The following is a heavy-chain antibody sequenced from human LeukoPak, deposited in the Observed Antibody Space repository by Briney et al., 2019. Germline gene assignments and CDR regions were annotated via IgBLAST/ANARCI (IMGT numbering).Heavy chain of an antibody. V-gene: IGHV1-8*01. CDR2: MNPNSGNT. CDR1: GYTFTSYD. Sequence: ASVKVSCKASGYTFTSYDINWVRQATGQGLEWMGWMNPNSGNTGYAQKFQGRVTMTRNTSISTAYMELNSLRAEDTAVYYCARDQWWELLHYYYYYYMDVWGKGTTVTVSS. CDR3: ARDQWWELLHYYYYYYMDV. D-gene: IGHD1-26*01. J-gene: IGHJ6*03.